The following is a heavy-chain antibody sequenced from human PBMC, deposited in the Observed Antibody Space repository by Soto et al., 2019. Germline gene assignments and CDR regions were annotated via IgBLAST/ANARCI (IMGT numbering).Heavy chain of an antibody. Sequence: SETLSLTCTVSGGSISSISYYWGWIRQPPGEGLEWIASIYYGGSTVYNPSLKSRVTISIDRSKNQFSLKLSSVTAADTAVYYCARAGDSSGPVALGYWGQGTLVTVSS. CDR1: GGSISSISYY. J-gene: IGHJ4*02. V-gene: IGHV4-39*07. CDR3: ARAGDSSGPVALGY. D-gene: IGHD6-19*01. CDR2: IYYGGST.